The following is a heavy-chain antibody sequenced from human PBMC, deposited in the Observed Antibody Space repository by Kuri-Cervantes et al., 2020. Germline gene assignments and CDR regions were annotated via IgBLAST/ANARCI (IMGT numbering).Heavy chain of an antibody. CDR2: ISSSSSYI. CDR1: GFTFSSYS. Sequence: GGSLRLSCAASGFTFSSYSMNWVRQAPGKGLEWVSSISSSSSYIYYADSVKRRFTISRDNAKNSLYLQMNSLRAEDTAVYYCARDVRCIKNAYGGGDDYWGQGTLVTVSS. J-gene: IGHJ4*02. CDR3: ARDVRCIKNAYGGGDDY. V-gene: IGHV3-21*01. D-gene: IGHD2-21*01.